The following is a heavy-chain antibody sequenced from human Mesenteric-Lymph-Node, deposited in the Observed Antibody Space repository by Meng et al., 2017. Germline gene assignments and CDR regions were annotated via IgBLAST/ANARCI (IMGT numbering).Heavy chain of an antibody. J-gene: IGHJ4*02. D-gene: IGHD1-26*01. V-gene: IGHV4-4*02. CDR2: VYHRGDT. Sequence: QGQRQEPGPGLVKPSGTLSLTCTVSGDSSSSDIWWSWVRQPPGKGLEWIGEVYHRGDTNYNPSLKSRVTISVDRSKNQFSLKLSSVAAADTAVYYCARGYGPIHSEYNFDYWGQGTLVTVSS. CDR1: GDSSSSDIW. CDR3: ARGYGPIHSEYNFDY.